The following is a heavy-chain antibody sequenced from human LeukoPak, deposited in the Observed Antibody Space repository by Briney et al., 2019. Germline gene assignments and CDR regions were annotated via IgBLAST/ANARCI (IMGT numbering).Heavy chain of an antibody. D-gene: IGHD3-3*01. CDR3: ARVGGTNFYYYGLDV. Sequence: SETLSLTCTVSGGSISGYYWSWIRQPPGKGLEWIGYIYDSGSTNYNPSLKSRVTISVDTSKNQFSLKLNSVTAADTAVYYCARVGGTNFYYYGLDVWGQGTTVTVSS. CDR2: IYDSGST. J-gene: IGHJ6*02. CDR1: GGSISGYY. V-gene: IGHV4-59*01.